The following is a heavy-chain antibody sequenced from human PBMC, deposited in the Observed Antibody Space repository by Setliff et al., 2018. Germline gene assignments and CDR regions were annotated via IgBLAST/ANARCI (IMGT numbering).Heavy chain of an antibody. V-gene: IGHV3-7*01. CDR3: FGAGTCSY. D-gene: IGHD3-10*01. CDR2: INPDGSEK. Sequence: GALRLSCGASGFTYNNCWVSWVRQAPGKGLEWLASINPDGSEKYYVDSVKGRFTISRDNAKNSLSLQMNSLRTEDTAVYYCFGAGTCSYWGQGTLVTVSS. J-gene: IGHJ4*02. CDR1: GFTYNNCW.